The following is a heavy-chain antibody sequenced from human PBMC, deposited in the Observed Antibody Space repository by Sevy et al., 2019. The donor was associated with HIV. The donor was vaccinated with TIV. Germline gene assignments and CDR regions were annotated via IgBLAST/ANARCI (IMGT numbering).Heavy chain of an antibody. CDR3: ARGDSSGWYAGPWYFDY. D-gene: IGHD6-19*01. J-gene: IGHJ4*02. V-gene: IGHV3-33*01. CDR1: GFTFSNYA. Sequence: GGSLRLSCAAAGFTFSNYAMHWVRQAPGKGLEWVAIIWSDGAYQYHGDSVKGRFTISRDNSKNTLYLQMNNGRVEDTAGYYCARGDSSGWYAGPWYFDYWGQGTLVTVSS. CDR2: IWSDGAYQ.